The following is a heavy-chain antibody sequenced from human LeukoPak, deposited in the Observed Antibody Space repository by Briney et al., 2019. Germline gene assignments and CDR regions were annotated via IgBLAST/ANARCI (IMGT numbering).Heavy chain of an antibody. CDR3: AKESELLCGGWFDA. CDR2: ISGSGGST. CDR1: GFTFSDHY. J-gene: IGHJ5*02. D-gene: IGHD2-2*01. V-gene: IGHV3-23*01. Sequence: GGSLRPSCAASGFTFSDHYMEWVRQAPGKGLEWVSAISGSGGSTYYAASVKGRFTISRDNSKNTLYLQMDSLRAEDTAVYYCAKESELLCGGWFDAWGQGTLVTVSS.